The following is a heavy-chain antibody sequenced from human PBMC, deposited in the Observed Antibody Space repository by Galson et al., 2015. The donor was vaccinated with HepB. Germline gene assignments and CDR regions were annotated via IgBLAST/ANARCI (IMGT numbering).Heavy chain of an antibody. CDR2: ISGSGGST. Sequence: SLRLSCAASGFTFSSYAMSWVRQAPGKGLEWVSAISGSGGSTYYADSVKGRFTISRDNSKNTLYLQMNSLRAEDTAVCYCAKREYCSGGSCYYYYYGMDVWGQGTTVTVSS. D-gene: IGHD2-15*01. CDR3: AKREYCSGGSCYYYYYGMDV. V-gene: IGHV3-23*01. J-gene: IGHJ6*02. CDR1: GFTFSSYA.